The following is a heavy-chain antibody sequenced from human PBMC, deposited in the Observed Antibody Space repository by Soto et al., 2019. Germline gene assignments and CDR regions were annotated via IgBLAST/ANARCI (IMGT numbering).Heavy chain of an antibody. D-gene: IGHD6-13*01. V-gene: IGHV4-61*08. CDR1: GGSVSSGGHY. CDR3: ASGSSASAYIDY. J-gene: IGHJ4*02. CDR2: IYNSGTT. Sequence: QVQLQESGPGLVKPSETLSLTCTVSGGSVSSGGHYWSWIRQPPGKGLEWIGYIYNSGTTDYNASLKNRVTISIDTSKNQFSLKLSSVTAADTAVYYCASGSSASAYIDYWGQGTLVTVSS.